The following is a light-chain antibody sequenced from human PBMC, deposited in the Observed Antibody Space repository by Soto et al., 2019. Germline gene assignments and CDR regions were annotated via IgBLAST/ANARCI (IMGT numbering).Light chain of an antibody. V-gene: IGKV3-20*01. CDR3: QKYGSSPLT. J-gene: IGKJ4*01. Sequence: EIVLTQSPGTMSLSPGERATLSCRASQSVSSSYLAWYQQKPGQAPRLLIYGESSRATGIPDRLSGSWSGTDLNLTISRLEPEDFAVYFCQKYGSSPLTFGGGTKVDIK. CDR1: QSVSSSY. CDR2: GES.